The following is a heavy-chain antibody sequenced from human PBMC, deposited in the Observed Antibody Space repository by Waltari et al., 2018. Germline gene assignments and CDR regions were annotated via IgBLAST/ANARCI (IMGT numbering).Heavy chain of an antibody. CDR1: GYPASSGWS. V-gene: IGHV4-38-2*01. D-gene: IGHD4-17*01. Sequence: QVQLQESGPGLVKPSETLSLTCAVSGYPASSGWSWGWVRQPPGKGLEWIGSFFQSGTTSYNPSLKSRVSISVDTSKNQFSLKMTSVTAADAAVYYCAGLVRWVYGDDAYFDYWGQGTLVAVSS. CDR3: AGLVRWVYGDDAYFDY. CDR2: FFQSGTT. J-gene: IGHJ4*02.